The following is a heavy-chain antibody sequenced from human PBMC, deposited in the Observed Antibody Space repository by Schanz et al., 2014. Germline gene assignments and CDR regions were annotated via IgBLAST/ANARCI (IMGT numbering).Heavy chain of an antibody. Sequence: QVQLVESGGGLVKPGRSLRLSCAASGFTFSTYAMNWVRQAPGKGLEWVSDISSGSSYANYADSVKGRFTISRDNAKNSLYLQMNSLRAEDTAVYYCAKDPSHGDYDYYFDYWGQGTLVTVSS. CDR1: GFTFSTYA. V-gene: IGHV3-11*05. CDR3: AKDPSHGDYDYYFDY. J-gene: IGHJ4*02. CDR2: ISSGSSYA. D-gene: IGHD3-22*01.